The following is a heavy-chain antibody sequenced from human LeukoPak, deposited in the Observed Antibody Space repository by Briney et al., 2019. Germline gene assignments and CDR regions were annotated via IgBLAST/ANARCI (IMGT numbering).Heavy chain of an antibody. V-gene: IGHV3-23*01. Sequence: GGSLSPSCVPPGFTFSTSAMTWVRQAPGKGLEWVSAISGSGGKTYYADSVKGRFTISRDNSQNTLYLYMNSLRADDTAVYYCGKEMTLMVTVEYCGQATLVTLSS. D-gene: IGHD5-18*01. J-gene: IGHJ4*02. CDR1: GFTFSTSA. CDR3: GKEMTLMVTVEY. CDR2: ISGSGGKT.